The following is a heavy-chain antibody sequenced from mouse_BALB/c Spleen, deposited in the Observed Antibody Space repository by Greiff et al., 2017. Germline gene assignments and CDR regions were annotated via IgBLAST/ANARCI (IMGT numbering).Heavy chain of an antibody. CDR2: ISNGGGST. Sequence: EVKLVESGGDLVKPGGSLKLSCAASGFTFSSYTMSWVRQTPEKRLEWVAYISNGGGSTYYPDTVKGRFTISRDNAKNTLYLQMSSLKSEDTAMYYCARSYYGNLYYFDYWGQGTTLTVSS. D-gene: IGHD2-1*01. CDR1: GFTFSSYT. CDR3: ARSYYGNLYYFDY. V-gene: IGHV5-12-2*01. J-gene: IGHJ2*01.